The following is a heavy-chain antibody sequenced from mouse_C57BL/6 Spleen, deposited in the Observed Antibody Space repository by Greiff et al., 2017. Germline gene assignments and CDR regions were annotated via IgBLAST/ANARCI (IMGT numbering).Heavy chain of an antibody. CDR2: IDPANGNT. D-gene: IGHD4-1*01. Sequence: EVKLQQSVAELVRPGASVKLSCTASGFNFKNTYMHWVKQRPEQGLEWIGRIDPANGNTKYAPKFQGKATITADTSSNTAYLQLSSLTSEDTAIYYCASELFFAYWGQGTLVTVSA. CDR3: ASELFFAY. V-gene: IGHV14-3*01. CDR1: GFNFKNTY. J-gene: IGHJ3*01.